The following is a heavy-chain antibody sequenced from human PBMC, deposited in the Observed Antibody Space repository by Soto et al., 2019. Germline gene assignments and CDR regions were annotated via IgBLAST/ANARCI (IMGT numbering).Heavy chain of an antibody. J-gene: IGHJ5*02. CDR2: MNPNSGNT. CDR1: GYTFTSYD. D-gene: IGHD3-10*01. Sequence: ASVKVSCKASGYTFTSYDINWVRQATGQGFERMGWMNPNSGNTGYAQKFQARVTMTRNTSISTAYMELSSLRSDDTAVYYCPTASSTLVRGVMYNWFDPWGQGTLVTVSS. V-gene: IGHV1-8*01. CDR3: PTASSTLVRGVMYNWFDP.